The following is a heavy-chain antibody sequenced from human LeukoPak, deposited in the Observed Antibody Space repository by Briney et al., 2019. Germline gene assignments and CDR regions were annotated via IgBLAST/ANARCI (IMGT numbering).Heavy chain of an antibody. J-gene: IGHJ5*02. D-gene: IGHD3-3*01. V-gene: IGHV1-18*01. CDR1: GYTFTSYG. CDR2: ISAYNGNT. CDR3: ARTYYDFWSGSPNWFDP. Sequence: GASVKVSCKASGYTFTSYGISWVRQAPGQGLEWMGWISAYNGNTNYAQKLQGRVTMTTDTSTSTAYMELRSLRSDDTAVYYCARTYYDFWSGSPNWFDPWGQETLVTVSS.